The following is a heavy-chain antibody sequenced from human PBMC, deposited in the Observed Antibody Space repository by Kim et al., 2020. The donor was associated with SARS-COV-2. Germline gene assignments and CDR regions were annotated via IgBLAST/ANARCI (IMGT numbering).Heavy chain of an antibody. J-gene: IGHJ5*02. V-gene: IGHV1-3*01. CDR3: ARGWSATGIDP. CDR2: T. Sequence: TKYPQRFQGRVTITRDTSASTTYMELSSLRPEDTGIYYCARGWSATGIDPWGQGTLVTVSS. D-gene: IGHD2-15*01.